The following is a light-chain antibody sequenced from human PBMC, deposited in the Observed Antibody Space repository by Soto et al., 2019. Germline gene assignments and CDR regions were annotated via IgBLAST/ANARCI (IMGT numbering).Light chain of an antibody. CDR3: SSCTSSSPYV. CDR2: DVS. Sequence: SVLSQPASVSGSPGQSITLSCTGTRSDVGGYNYVSWYQQPPGKAPKLMIYDVSNRPSGVSNRFSGSKSGNTASLTISGLQAEDEADYYCSSCTSSSPYVFGTGTKVTVL. J-gene: IGLJ1*01. V-gene: IGLV2-14*01. CDR1: RSDVGGYNY.